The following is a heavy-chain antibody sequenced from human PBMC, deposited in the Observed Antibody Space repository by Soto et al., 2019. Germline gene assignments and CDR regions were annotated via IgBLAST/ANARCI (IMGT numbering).Heavy chain of an antibody. CDR3: ARWGRPGTDYYYYYGMDG. CDR2: ISAYNGNT. D-gene: IGHD3-16*01. V-gene: IGHV1-18*01. CDR1: GYTFTSYG. J-gene: IGHJ6*02. Sequence: ASVKVSCKASGYTFTSYGISWVRQAPGQGLEWMGWISAYNGNTNYAQKLQGRVTMTTDTPTSTAYMELRSLRSDDTAVYYCARWGRPGTDYYYYYGMDGWGQGTTVTVSS.